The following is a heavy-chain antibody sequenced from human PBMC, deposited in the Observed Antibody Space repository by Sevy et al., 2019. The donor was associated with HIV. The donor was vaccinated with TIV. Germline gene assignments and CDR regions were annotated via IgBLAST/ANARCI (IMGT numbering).Heavy chain of an antibody. CDR2: ISLDGGNQ. J-gene: IGHJ1*01. D-gene: IGHD1-1*01. CDR1: GFTFNAFS. CDR3: ALERLSSNVAEYFQN. Sequence: GGSLRLSCAASGFTFNAFSMHWVRQAPGKGLEWVATISLDGGNQHYADSVRGRFTISRDNSQNALFLQMNSLRPDDTGLYYCALERLSSNVAEYFQNWGQGVLVTVSS. V-gene: IGHV3-30-3*01.